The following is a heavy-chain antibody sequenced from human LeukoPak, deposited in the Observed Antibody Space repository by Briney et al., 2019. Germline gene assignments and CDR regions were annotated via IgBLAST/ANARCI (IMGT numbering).Heavy chain of an antibody. CDR2: MNPNSGNT. CDR3: ARGRITMIVVVIRDNWFDP. CDR1: GYTFTSYD. D-gene: IGHD3-22*01. V-gene: IGHV1-8*01. Sequence: GASVKVSCKASGYTFTSYDINWVRQATGQGLEWMGWMNPNSGNTGYAQKFQGRVTMTRDTSISTAYMELSRLRSDDTAVYYCARGRITMIVVVIRDNWFDPWGQGTLVTVSS. J-gene: IGHJ5*02.